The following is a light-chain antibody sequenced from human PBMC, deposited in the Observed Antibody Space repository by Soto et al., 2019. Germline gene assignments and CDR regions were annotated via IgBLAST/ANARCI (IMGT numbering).Light chain of an antibody. J-gene: IGKJ1*01. V-gene: IGKV3-20*01. CDR2: GAS. CDR1: QSVSSSY. Sequence: EIVLTQSPGTLSLSQGEGATLSCRASQSVSSSYFAWYQQKPGQAPRLLIYGASSRATGIPDRFSGSGSGTDFTLPISRLEPEDFAVYYCQQYGSSPWTFGHGTKVETK. CDR3: QQYGSSPWT.